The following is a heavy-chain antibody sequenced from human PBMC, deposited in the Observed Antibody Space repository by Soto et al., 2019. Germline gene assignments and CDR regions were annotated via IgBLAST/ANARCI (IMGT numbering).Heavy chain of an antibody. D-gene: IGHD2-8*01. J-gene: IGHJ6*02. V-gene: IGHV1-69*13. CDR1: GGTFSSYA. CDR3: AKWSGYYYYGMDV. Sequence: SEKVSCKASGGTFSSYAISWVRQAPGQGLEWMGGIIPIFGTANYAQKFQGRVTITADESTSTAYMELSSLRSEDTAVYYCAKWSGYYYYGMDVWGQGTTVTVSS. CDR2: IIPIFGTA.